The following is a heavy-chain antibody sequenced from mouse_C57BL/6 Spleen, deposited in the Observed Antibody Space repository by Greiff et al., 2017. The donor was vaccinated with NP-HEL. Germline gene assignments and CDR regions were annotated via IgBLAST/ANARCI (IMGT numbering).Heavy chain of an antibody. CDR1: GYTFTEYT. CDR3: ARHEEDLYGSSSWFAY. D-gene: IGHD1-1*01. Sequence: QVQLKESGAELVKPGASVKLSCKASGYTFTEYTIHWVKQRSGQGLEWIGWFYPGSGSIKYNEKFKDKATLTADKSSSTVYMELSRLTSEDSAVYLCARHEEDLYGSSSWFAYWGQGTLVTVSA. CDR2: FYPGSGSI. J-gene: IGHJ3*01. V-gene: IGHV1-62-2*01.